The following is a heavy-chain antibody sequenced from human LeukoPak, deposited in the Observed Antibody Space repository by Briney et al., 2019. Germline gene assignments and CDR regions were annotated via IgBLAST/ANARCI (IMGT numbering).Heavy chain of an antibody. CDR3: ARVIRAAPGKGYFDY. D-gene: IGHD6-13*01. CDR1: GFIFSTYA. CDR2: ISGSGGST. J-gene: IGHJ4*02. Sequence: GGSLRLSCAPSGFIFSTYALSWVRQAPGKGLESASSISGSGGSTYHADSVKGRFTISRDSSKNTLYLQMNSLRAEDTAIYYCARVIRAAPGKGYFDYWGQGTLVTVSS. V-gene: IGHV3-23*01.